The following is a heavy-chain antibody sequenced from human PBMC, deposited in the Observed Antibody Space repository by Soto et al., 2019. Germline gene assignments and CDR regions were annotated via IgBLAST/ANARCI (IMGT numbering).Heavy chain of an antibody. D-gene: IGHD6-6*01. V-gene: IGHV5-51*01. J-gene: IGHJ6*02. CDR1: GYSFPSYW. CDR2: IYPGESDT. CDR3: ARQGRYSSSSAGGMDV. Sequence: GESLKISWKGSGYSFPSYWIGWVRQMPGKGLEWMGIIYPGESDTRYSPSFQGQVTISADKSISTAYLQWSSLKASDTAMYYCARQGRYSSSSAGGMDVWGQGTPVTVSS.